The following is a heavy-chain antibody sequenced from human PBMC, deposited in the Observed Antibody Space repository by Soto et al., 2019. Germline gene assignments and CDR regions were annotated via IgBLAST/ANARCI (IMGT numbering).Heavy chain of an antibody. V-gene: IGHV4-31*03. J-gene: IGHJ5*02. CDR3: ASGKTVTTLDNWFDP. Sequence: SETLSLTCTVSGGSISSGGYYWSRIRQHPGKGLEWIGYIYYSGGTYYNPSLKSRVTISVDTSKNQFSLKLSSVTAADTAVYYCASGKTVTTLDNWFDPWGQGTLVTVSS. D-gene: IGHD4-4*01. CDR2: IYYSGGT. CDR1: GGSISSGGYY.